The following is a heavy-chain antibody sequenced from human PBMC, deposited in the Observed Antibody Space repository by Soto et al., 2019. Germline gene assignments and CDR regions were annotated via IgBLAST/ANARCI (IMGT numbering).Heavy chain of an antibody. Sequence: ASVKVSCTASGYTFTSYGISWLRQAPGQGLKRMGWISAYNGNTNYAQKLKGRVTMTTDTSTSTAYMELRSLRSDDTAVYYCARDLGGIAAAGHNWFDPWGQVTLVNVSS. D-gene: IGHD6-13*01. CDR3: ARDLGGIAAAGHNWFDP. J-gene: IGHJ5*02. CDR2: ISAYNGNT. CDR1: GYTFTSYG. V-gene: IGHV1-18*01.